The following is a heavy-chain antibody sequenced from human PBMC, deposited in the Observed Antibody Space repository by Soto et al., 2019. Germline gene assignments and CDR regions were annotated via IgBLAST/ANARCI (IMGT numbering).Heavy chain of an antibody. J-gene: IGHJ4*02. D-gene: IGHD2-15*01. V-gene: IGHV4-30-2*01. CDR2: IYHSGST. CDR1: VGSISSGGYS. CDR3: ARTHCSGGSCYPAFDY. Sequence: QLQLQESGSGLVKPSQTLSLTCAVSVGSISSGGYSWSWIRQPPGKGLEWIGYIYHSGSTYYNPSPKGRVAISVDRSRNQFSLKLSSVTSADTAVYYCARTHCSGGSCYPAFDYWGQGTLVTVSS.